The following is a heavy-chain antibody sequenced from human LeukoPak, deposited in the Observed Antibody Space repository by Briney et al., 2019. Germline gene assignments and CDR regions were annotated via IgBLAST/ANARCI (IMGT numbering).Heavy chain of an antibody. CDR3: ARGESSSWVGYFDY. CDR1: GGTFSSYT. V-gene: IGHV1-69*02. Sequence: SVKVSCKASGGTFSSYTFTWVRQAPGPGLEWMGRIIPTLGITDFAQNFQGRVTFTADKSTSTAYMELSSLRSEDTAVYYCARGESSSWVGYFDYWGQGTLVTVSS. CDR2: IIPTLGIT. D-gene: IGHD6-13*01. J-gene: IGHJ4*02.